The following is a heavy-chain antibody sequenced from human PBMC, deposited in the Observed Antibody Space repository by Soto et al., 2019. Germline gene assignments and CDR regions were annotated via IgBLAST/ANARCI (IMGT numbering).Heavy chain of an antibody. Sequence: PGESLKIACKDSGYSFTSSWIGWVRQMPGKGLEWMGIIYPGDSDTKYSPSVQGQVTISADKSISTAYLQWSSLKASDTAMYYCARAQYGSGSYYLGGMDVWGHGTTVTVSS. J-gene: IGHJ6*02. V-gene: IGHV5-51*01. CDR3: ARAQYGSGSYYLGGMDV. CDR2: IYPGDSDT. D-gene: IGHD3-10*01. CDR1: GYSFTSSW.